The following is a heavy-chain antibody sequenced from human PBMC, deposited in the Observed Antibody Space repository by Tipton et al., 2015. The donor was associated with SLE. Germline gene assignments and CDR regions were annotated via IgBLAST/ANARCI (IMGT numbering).Heavy chain of an antibody. CDR1: GGSISSYY. CDR2: IFNSRST. Sequence: TLSLTCTVSGGSISSYYWSWIRQPPGKGLEWIGNIFNSRSTNYNPSLKSRVTLSVDTSKNQFFLRLTSVSAADTAVYYCALVAAVERIDYWGQGTLVTVSS. D-gene: IGHD6-13*01. J-gene: IGHJ4*02. V-gene: IGHV4-59*12. CDR3: ALVAAVERIDY.